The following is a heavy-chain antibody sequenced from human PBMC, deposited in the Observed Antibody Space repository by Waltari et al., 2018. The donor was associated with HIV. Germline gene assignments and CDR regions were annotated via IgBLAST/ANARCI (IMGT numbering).Heavy chain of an antibody. CDR2: LDPSDSYT. CDR1: GYSFTSYW. J-gene: IGHJ6*02. CDR3: ARQRGPYYYGMDV. V-gene: IGHV5-10-1*01. D-gene: IGHD5-12*01. Sequence: EVQLVQSGAEVKKPGESVRISCKGSGYSFTSYWISWVRQMPGKGLEWMGRLDPSDSYTNYSPSYQGHVTISADKSTSTAYLHGSSPKASDTSMYYCARQRGPYYYGMDVWGQGTTVTVSS.